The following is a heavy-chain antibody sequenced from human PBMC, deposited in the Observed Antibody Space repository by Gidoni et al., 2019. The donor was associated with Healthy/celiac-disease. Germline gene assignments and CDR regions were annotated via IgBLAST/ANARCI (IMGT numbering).Heavy chain of an antibody. V-gene: IGHV3-21*01. D-gene: IGHD6-13*01. CDR1: AFTFRSYS. CDR3: ARALAQLGFDY. Sequence: EVQLVESVGGLVKPGGSLRLSCAASAFTFRSYSMNWVRQAPGKGLEWVSSISSSSSYIYYADSVKGRFTISRDNAKNSLYLQMNSLRAEDTAVYYCARALAQLGFDYWGQGTLVTVSS. J-gene: IGHJ4*02. CDR2: ISSSSSYI.